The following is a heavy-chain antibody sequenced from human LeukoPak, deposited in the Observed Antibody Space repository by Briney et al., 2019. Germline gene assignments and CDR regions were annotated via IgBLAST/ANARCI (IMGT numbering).Heavy chain of an antibody. J-gene: IGHJ4*02. CDR3: ARHYGSGSYYEGLDY. V-gene: IGHV4-59*01. Sequence: PSETLSLTCTVSGGSISSYYWRWIRQPPGKGLEWIGYIYYSGSTNYNPSLKSRVTISVDTSKNQFSLKLSSVTAADTAVYYCARHYGSGSYYEGLDYWGQGTLVTVSS. CDR1: GGSISSYY. CDR2: IYYSGST. D-gene: IGHD3-10*01.